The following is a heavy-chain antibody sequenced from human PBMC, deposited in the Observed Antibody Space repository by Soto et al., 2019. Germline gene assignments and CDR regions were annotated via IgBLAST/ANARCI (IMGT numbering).Heavy chain of an antibody. D-gene: IGHD3-3*01. V-gene: IGHV4-38-2*01. CDR1: GYSMTSGYY. J-gene: IGHJ6*02. CDR3: TRTFDYYGMDV. CDR2: IYHGGSL. Sequence: SETLSLTCAVSGYSMTSGYYWGFVRQPPGKGLEWLGSIYHGGSLYYNPSLKSRVTISLDTSKNHFSLDLTSVTAADTAVYYCTRTFDYYGMDVWGQGTTVTVSS.